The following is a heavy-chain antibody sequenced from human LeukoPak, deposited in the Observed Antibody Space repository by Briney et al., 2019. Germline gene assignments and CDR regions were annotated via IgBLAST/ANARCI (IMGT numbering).Heavy chain of an antibody. Sequence: GASVKVSCKASGYTFTGYYMHWVRQAPGQGLEWMGWINPNSGGTNYAQKFQGRVTMTRDTSISTAYMELSRLRSDDTAVYYCARLDHIGGYYYYMDVWGKGTTVTVSS. CDR2: INPNSGGT. D-gene: IGHD5-12*01. V-gene: IGHV1-2*02. J-gene: IGHJ6*03. CDR1: GYTFTGYY. CDR3: ARLDHIGGYYYYMDV.